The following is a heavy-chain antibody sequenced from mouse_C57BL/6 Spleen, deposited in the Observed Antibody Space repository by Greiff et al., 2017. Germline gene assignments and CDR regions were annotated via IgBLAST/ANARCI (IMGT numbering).Heavy chain of an antibody. CDR3: ARSPYGSSYDYYFDY. J-gene: IGHJ2*01. Sequence: QVQLQQPGAELVKPGASVKLSCKASGYTFTSYWMHWVKQRPGQGLEWIGMIHPNSGSTNYYEKFKSKATLTVDKSSSTAYMQLSSLTSEDSAVYYCARSPYGSSYDYYFDYWGQGTTLTVSS. D-gene: IGHD1-1*01. CDR2: IHPNSGST. V-gene: IGHV1-64*01. CDR1: GYTFTSYW.